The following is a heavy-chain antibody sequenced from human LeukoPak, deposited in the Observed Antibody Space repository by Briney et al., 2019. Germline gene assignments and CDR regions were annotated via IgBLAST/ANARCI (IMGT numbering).Heavy chain of an antibody. CDR1: GFTFSSYS. CDR3: AKRFGGNYGHFDH. Sequence: GGSLRLSCATSGFTFSSYSMGWVRQAPGKGLEWVSAITDSGAYTDYAESVKGRFTISRDNSENTVYLQLNSLGVEDTAVYYCAKRFGGNYGHFDHWGQGTLVTVSS. CDR2: ITDSGAYT. D-gene: IGHD1-7*01. J-gene: IGHJ4*02. V-gene: IGHV3-23*01.